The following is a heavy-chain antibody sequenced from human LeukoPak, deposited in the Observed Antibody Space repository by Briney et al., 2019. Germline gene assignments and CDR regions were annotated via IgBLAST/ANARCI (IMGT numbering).Heavy chain of an antibody. CDR2: ISYDGSNK. D-gene: IGHD2-2*01. V-gene: IGHV3-30*04. J-gene: IGHJ4*02. Sequence: GGSLRLSCAASGFTFSSYAMHWVRQAPGKGLEWVAVISYDGSNKYYADSVKGRFTISGDNSKNTLYLQMNSLRAEDTAVYYCARENGCISCSYNLDYWGQGTLVTVSS. CDR1: GFTFSSYA. CDR3: ARENGCISCSYNLDY.